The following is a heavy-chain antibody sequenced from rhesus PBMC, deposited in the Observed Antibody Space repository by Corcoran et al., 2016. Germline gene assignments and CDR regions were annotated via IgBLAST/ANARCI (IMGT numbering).Heavy chain of an antibody. CDR1: GYTFTSYY. V-gene: IGHV1-1*01. Sequence: QVQLVQSGAEIKQPGASVKLSCKASGYTFTSYYMHWVRQAPGQGLEWIGLLSPYNGNKGYERNFQGRVTITTDTSTSTGYMELSSLRSEDTAVYYCTRGTVTTFDYWGQGVLVTVSS. CDR2: LSPYNGNK. D-gene: IGHD4-23*01. CDR3: TRGTVTTFDY. J-gene: IGHJ4*01.